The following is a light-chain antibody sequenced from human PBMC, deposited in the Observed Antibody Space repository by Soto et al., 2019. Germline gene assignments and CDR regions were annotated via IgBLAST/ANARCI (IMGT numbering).Light chain of an antibody. CDR3: QQYNNWWT. V-gene: IGKV3-15*01. J-gene: IGKJ1*01. CDR1: QSVSSS. CDR2: GAS. Sequence: EIVFTQSPATPSLSPGERATPSCRASQSVSSSLAWYQQKPGQAPRLLIYGASTRATGIPARFSGSGSGTEFTLTINSLQSEDFAVYYCQQYNNWWTFGQGTKVDI.